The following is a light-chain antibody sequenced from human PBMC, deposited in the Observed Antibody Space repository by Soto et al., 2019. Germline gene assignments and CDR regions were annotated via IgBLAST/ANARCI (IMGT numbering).Light chain of an antibody. CDR1: HSVSSY. J-gene: IGKJ4*01. CDR2: DAT. CDR3: QQRRNWLT. Sequence: IVMTQSPSTLSGSPVKRSTLSFSASHSVSSYLAWYQQKPGQAPRLLIYDATNRATGTPARFSASGSGTDFTLTINNLEPEDFAIYYCQQRRNWLTFGGGTKVDIK. V-gene: IGKV3-11*01.